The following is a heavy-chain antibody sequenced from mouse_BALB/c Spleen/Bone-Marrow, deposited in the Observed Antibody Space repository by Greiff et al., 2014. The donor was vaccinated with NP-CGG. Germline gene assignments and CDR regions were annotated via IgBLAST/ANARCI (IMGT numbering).Heavy chain of an antibody. D-gene: IGHD1-1*01. V-gene: IGHV1S127*01. CDR3: SYGSRAY. CDR2: IDPSDSET. Sequence: QVQLQQSGPQLVRPGASVKISCKASGYSFTSYWMHWVKQRPGQGLEWIGMIDPSDSETRLNQKFKDKATLTVDKSSSTAYMQLSSXTSEDSALYYCSYGSRAYWGQGTLVTVSA. CDR1: GYSFTSYW. J-gene: IGHJ3*01.